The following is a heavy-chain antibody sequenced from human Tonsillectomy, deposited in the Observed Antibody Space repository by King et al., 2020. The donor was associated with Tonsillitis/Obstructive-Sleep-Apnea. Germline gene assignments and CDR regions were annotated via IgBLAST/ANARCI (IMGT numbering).Heavy chain of an antibody. Sequence: VQLQESGPGLVKPSETLSLTCTVSGGSISSYYWSWIRPPPGKGLEWIGYIYYSGSTNYNPSLKSRVTISVDTSKNQFSLKLSSVTAADTAVYYCASAITTVTTYAFDIWGQGTMVTVSS. V-gene: IGHV4-59*08. CDR1: GGSISSYY. CDR2: IYYSGST. D-gene: IGHD4-17*01. J-gene: IGHJ3*02. CDR3: ASAITTVTTYAFDI.